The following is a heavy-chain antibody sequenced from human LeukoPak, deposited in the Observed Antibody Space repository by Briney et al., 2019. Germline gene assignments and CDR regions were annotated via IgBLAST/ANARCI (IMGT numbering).Heavy chain of an antibody. J-gene: IGHJ5*02. CDR1: GYTFTGYY. D-gene: IGHD4-11*01. Sequence: ASVKVSCKASGYTFTGYYMHWVRQAPGQGLEWMGWINPNSGGTNYAQKFQGRVTMTRDTSISTAYMELSRLRSDDTAVYYCARDRGPTVTTYSPNWFDPWGQGTLVTVSS. CDR2: INPNSGGT. CDR3: ARDRGPTVTTYSPNWFDP. V-gene: IGHV1-2*02.